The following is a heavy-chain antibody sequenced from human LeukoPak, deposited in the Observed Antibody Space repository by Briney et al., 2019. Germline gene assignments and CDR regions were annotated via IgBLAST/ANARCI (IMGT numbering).Heavy chain of an antibody. D-gene: IGHD6-6*01. J-gene: IGHJ5*02. CDR2: IIPIFGTA. Sequence: PLASVKVSCKASGGTFSSYAISWVRQAPGQGLEWMGGIIPIFGTANYAQKFQGRVTITADESTSTAYMELSSLRSEDTAVYYCARAWAARAWFDPWGQGTLVTVSS. V-gene: IGHV1-69*01. CDR3: ARAWAARAWFDP. CDR1: GGTFSSYA.